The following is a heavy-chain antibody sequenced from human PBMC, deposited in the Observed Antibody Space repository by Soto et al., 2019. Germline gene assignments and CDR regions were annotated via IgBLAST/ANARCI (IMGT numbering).Heavy chain of an antibody. J-gene: IGHJ5*02. CDR3: VRRHVSATGIDWFDP. V-gene: IGHV1-3*01. CDR1: GYAVPSYG. Sequence: ASLKLSWTASGYAVPSYGIHWVRQAPEQRLEWMGWINAANGDTKYSPKFQGRVTITRDTSASTAYMELSSLRSEDTAVYYCVRRHVSATGIDWFDPWGQGTLVTVSS. CDR2: INAANGDT. D-gene: IGHD6-13*01.